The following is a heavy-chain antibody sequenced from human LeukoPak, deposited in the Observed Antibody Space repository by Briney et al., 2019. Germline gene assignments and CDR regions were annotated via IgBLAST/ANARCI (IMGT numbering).Heavy chain of an antibody. CDR3: ARGRHYYGSGSYVPPYYYYMDV. V-gene: IGHV1-69*13. Sequence: SVKVSCKASGGTFSSYAISWVRQAPGQGLEWMGGIIPIFGTANYAQKFQGRVTITADESTSTAYMELSSLRSEDTAVYYCARGRHYYGSGSYVPPYYYYMDVWGKGTTVTISS. D-gene: IGHD3-10*01. CDR2: IIPIFGTA. CDR1: GGTFSSYA. J-gene: IGHJ6*03.